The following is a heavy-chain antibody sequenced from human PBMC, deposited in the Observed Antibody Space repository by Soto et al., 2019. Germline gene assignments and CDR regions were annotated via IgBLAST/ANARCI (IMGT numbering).Heavy chain of an antibody. CDR2: ISSSGGST. J-gene: IGHJ4*02. Sequence: EVQLLESGGGLVQPGGSLRLSCAASGFTFSSYAMSWVRQAPGKGLEWVSTISSSGGSTYYADSVKGRFTISRDNSKNTLYLQMKRLRAEDKAVYYCAKSPHDYSHDYWGQGTLVTVSS. D-gene: IGHD4-17*01. CDR1: GFTFSSYA. V-gene: IGHV3-23*01. CDR3: AKSPHDYSHDY.